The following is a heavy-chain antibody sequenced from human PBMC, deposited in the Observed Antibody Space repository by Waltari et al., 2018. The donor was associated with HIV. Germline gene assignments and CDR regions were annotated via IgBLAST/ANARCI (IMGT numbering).Heavy chain of an antibody. CDR2: ISTSSRPI. D-gene: IGHD3-22*01. J-gene: IGHJ4*02. CDR1: GSTLNTFG. CDR3: ARESYYYDSSGYPLAY. V-gene: IGHV3-48*04. Sequence: DVQLEESGGGLLQHGGSLRLSCVASGSTLNTFGFNWVRQAPGKGLEWVSYISTSSRPIYYADSVKGRFTISRDDAKNSLYLEMNSLRADDTAVYYCARESYYYDSSGYPLAYWGQGILVTVSS.